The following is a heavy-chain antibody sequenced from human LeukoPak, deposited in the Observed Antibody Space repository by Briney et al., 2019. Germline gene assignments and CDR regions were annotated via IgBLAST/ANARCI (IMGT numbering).Heavy chain of an antibody. J-gene: IGHJ6*02. CDR2: ISPYNGGT. Sequence: ASVKVSCKASGYSFMNYGISWVRQAPGQGLDYMGWISPYNGGTNYAQIFQGRVTMTTDTSTSTAHMELRSLGSDDTAVYYCARTKGMDVWGQGTTVTVSS. V-gene: IGHV1-18*01. CDR1: GYSFMNYG. CDR3: ARTKGMDV.